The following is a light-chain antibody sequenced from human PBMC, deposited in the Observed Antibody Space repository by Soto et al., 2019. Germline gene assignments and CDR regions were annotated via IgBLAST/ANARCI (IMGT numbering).Light chain of an antibody. CDR3: QQYKTYPLT. CDR2: AAL. V-gene: IGKV1-16*02. Sequence: QMTQSPSSLSASVGDRVTITCRASQGIKNSLAWFQQKPGSAPKPLIYAALSLQSGVSSNFSGGGSGTTFARAVRSLQPEDGATYYCQQYKTYPLTVGGGTKVEIK. CDR1: QGIKNS. J-gene: IGKJ4*01.